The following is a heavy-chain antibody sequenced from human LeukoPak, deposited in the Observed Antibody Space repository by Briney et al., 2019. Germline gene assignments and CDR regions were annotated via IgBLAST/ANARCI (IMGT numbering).Heavy chain of an antibody. CDR3: ARQGSSDAFDI. CDR1: GFTFSSYS. J-gene: IGHJ3*02. Sequence: GGSLRLSCAASGFTFSSYSMNWVRQAPGKGLEWVSSISSSSSYIYYADSVKGRFTISRDNAKNSLYLQMNSLRAEDTAVYYCARQGSSDAFDIWGRGTMVTVSS. V-gene: IGHV3-21*01. D-gene: IGHD6-6*01. CDR2: ISSSSSYI.